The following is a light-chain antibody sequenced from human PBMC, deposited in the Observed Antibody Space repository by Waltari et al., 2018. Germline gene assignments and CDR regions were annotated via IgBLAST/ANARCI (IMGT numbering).Light chain of an antibody. J-gene: IGKJ1*01. CDR3: QQYNNWPRT. V-gene: IGKV3-15*01. CDR2: GAS. Sequence: EIVMTQSPATLSVSPGERATLSCMASQSVSSNLAWYQQKPGQAPRLLIYGASTTATGIPARFSGSGSGTEFTLTISSMQSEDFAVYYCQQYNNWPRTFGQGTKVEIK. CDR1: QSVSSN.